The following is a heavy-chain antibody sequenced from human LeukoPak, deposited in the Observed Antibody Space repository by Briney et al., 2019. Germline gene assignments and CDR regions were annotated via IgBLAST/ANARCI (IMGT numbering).Heavy chain of an antibody. V-gene: IGHV1-18*04. D-gene: IGHD3-10*01. CDR3: ASYYFGSGSYYNAGGFDV. CDR2: ISGYSGNT. J-gene: IGHJ3*01. CDR1: GCTFTGYY. Sequence: GASVKDSCKASGCTFTGYYMHWVQQAPGQGLEWLRWISGYSGNTNYAQKLQGRVTMTADTSTSPAYMELRRLRSDDTAMYFCASYYFGSGSYYNAGGFDVWGQGTMVTVSS.